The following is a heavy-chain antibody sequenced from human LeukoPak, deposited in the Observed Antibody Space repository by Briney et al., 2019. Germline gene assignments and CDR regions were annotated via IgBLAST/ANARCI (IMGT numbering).Heavy chain of an antibody. D-gene: IGHD6-13*01. CDR2: INAYNGKT. CDR1: GYTFINFA. CDR3: ARGPRAAADDY. Sequence: ASVKVSRKASGYTFINFAINWGRQAPGQRPEWMGWINAYNGKTKYSQKFQDRVTITRDTSASTAYLELTSLTSEDTAVYYCARGPRAAADDYWGQGSLVTVSS. V-gene: IGHV1-3*01. J-gene: IGHJ4*02.